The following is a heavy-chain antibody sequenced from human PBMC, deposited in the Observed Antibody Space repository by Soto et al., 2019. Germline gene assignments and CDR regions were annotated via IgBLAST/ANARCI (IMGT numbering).Heavy chain of an antibody. D-gene: IGHD3-3*01. Sequence: PGGSMRICCAGSGLTFGTYSVNWVRQAAGKGLEWIAYISYDSDTIQYADSVKGRFTISRDNAKNSLYLQMNSLRDEDTAVYYCARLYYDYVWGQGTTVTVSS. CDR3: ARLYYDYV. CDR1: GLTFGTYS. J-gene: IGHJ6*02. V-gene: IGHV3-48*02. CDR2: ISYDSDTI.